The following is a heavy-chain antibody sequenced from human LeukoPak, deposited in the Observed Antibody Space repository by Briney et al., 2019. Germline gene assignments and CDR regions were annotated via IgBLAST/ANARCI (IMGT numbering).Heavy chain of an antibody. CDR3: ATDPTPRITMVREDLFDY. J-gene: IGHJ4*02. V-gene: IGHV3-23*01. CDR1: GFTFSSYA. Sequence: GGSLRLSCAASGFTFSSYAMSWVRQAPGKGLEWVSAISGSGGSTYYADSVKGRFNISRDNSKNTLYLQMNSLRAEDTAVYYCATDPTPRITMVREDLFDYWGQGTLVTVSS. D-gene: IGHD3-10*01. CDR2: ISGSGGST.